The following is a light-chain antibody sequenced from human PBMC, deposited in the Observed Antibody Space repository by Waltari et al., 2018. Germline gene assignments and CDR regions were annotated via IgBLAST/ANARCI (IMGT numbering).Light chain of an antibody. CDR1: QSVSGN. Sequence: EIVMTQSPATLSVSPGEGVTLSCRASQSVSGNLAWYQQRPGQEPRLLIYGASSRATGIPVRFSGSGSGTEFTLTISSLQPEDFAVYYCQQYNNWPPLTFGGGTKVEIK. CDR3: QQYNNWPPLT. V-gene: IGKV3-15*01. CDR2: GAS. J-gene: IGKJ4*01.